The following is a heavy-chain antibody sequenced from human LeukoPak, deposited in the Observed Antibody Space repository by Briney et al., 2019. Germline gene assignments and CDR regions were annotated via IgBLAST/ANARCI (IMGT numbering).Heavy chain of an antibody. CDR3: ARAKGEPDYDYVWGSYLRYYYYYMDA. D-gene: IGHD3-16*02. CDR1: GYTFTSYD. J-gene: IGHJ6*03. CDR2: MNPNSGNT. Sequence: ASVKVSCKASGYTFTSYDINWVRQATGQGLEWMGWMNPNSGNTGYAQKFQGRVTMTRNTSISTAYMELSSLRSEDTAVYYCARAKGEPDYDYVWGSYLRYYYYYMDAWGKGTTVTISS. V-gene: IGHV1-8*01.